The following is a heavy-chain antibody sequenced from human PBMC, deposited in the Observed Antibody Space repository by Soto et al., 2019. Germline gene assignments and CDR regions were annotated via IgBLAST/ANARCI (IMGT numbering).Heavy chain of an antibody. CDR3: ARFTSGYTREYYFDY. V-gene: IGHV1-46*01. CDR1: GYMFTIDY. D-gene: IGHD3-22*01. CDR2: INPSGGST. J-gene: IGHJ4*02. Sequence: QVQLVQSGAEVKKPGASVKVSCKASGYMFTIDYIHWVRQAPGQGLEWMGIINPSGGSTTYAQKFQGRVTMTRDTSTSTVYMELSSLRSEDTAVYYCARFTSGYTREYYFDYWGQGTLVTVSS.